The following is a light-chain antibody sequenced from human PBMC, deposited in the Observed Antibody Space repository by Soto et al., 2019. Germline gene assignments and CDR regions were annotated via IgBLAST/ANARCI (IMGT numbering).Light chain of an antibody. CDR3: QQDGSSPLT. CDR2: AAS. V-gene: IGKV3-20*01. Sequence: EIVLTQSPGTLSLSPGARATLSCRASQSTSSNYLAWYHQKPGQAPRLLIHAASRRAYGIPDRFSGSGSGTDFTLTISRLEPQDFAVYYCQQDGSSPLTFGGGTKVEIK. J-gene: IGKJ4*01. CDR1: QSTSSNY.